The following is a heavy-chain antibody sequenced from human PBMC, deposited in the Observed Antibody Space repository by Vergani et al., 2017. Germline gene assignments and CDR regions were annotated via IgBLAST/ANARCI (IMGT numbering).Heavy chain of an antibody. CDR1: GYTFTSYD. V-gene: IGHV1-8*01. D-gene: IGHD3-3*01. CDR3: ARARAGECWSGEEVGYGMEV. CDR2: MNPNSGNT. Sequence: QVQLVQSGAEVKKPGASVKVSCKASGYTFTSYDINWVRQATGQGLEWMGWMNPNSGNTGYAQKFQGRVNMTRNTSISTAYMELSSLRSEDTAVYYWARARAGECWSGEEVGYGMEVWGQGTTVTVSS. J-gene: IGHJ6*02.